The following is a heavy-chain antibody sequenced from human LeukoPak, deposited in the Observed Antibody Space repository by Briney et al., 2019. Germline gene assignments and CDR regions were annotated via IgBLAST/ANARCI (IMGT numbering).Heavy chain of an antibody. CDR1: GGSTSSYY. Sequence: KPSETLSLTCTVSGGSTSSYYWSWIRQPPGKGLEWIGYIYYSGSTNYNPSLKSRVTISVDTSKNQFSLKLSSVTAADTAVYYCAREYGDYYLDYWGQGTLVTVSS. J-gene: IGHJ4*02. V-gene: IGHV4-59*01. CDR3: AREYGDYYLDY. D-gene: IGHD4-17*01. CDR2: IYYSGST.